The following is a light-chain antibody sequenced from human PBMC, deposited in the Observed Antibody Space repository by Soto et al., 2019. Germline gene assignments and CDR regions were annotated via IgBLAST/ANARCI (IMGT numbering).Light chain of an antibody. CDR2: AAS. CDR3: QQLIAYPFT. J-gene: IGKJ3*01. V-gene: IGKV1-9*01. Sequence: DIQLTQSPSFLSASVGDRVTITCRASQGISSYLAWYQQKPGKAPQLLIYAASTLQSGVPSRFSGSGSGTDFTLTISSLQPEDFATYYCQQLIAYPFTFGPGTKVDIK. CDR1: QGISSY.